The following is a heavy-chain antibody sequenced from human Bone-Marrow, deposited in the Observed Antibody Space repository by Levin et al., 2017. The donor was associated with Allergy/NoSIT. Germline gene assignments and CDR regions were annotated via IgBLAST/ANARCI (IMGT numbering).Heavy chain of an antibody. CDR3: AKSPTLTGYYEWFDP. V-gene: IGHV3-30*18. CDR2: IIHDGSNK. CDR1: GFSFSNYG. Sequence: GGSLRLSCAASGFSFSNYGMHWVRQAPGKGLEWVAVIIHDGSNKNYVDSVKGRFTISRDNSNNTLFLQMDSLSAEDTAIYYCAKSPTLTGYYEWFDPWGQGTLVTVSS. J-gene: IGHJ5*02. D-gene: IGHD3-9*01.